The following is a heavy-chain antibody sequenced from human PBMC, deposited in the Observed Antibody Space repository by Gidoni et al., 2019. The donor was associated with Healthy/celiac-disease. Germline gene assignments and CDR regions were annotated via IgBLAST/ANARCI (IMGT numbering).Heavy chain of an antibody. D-gene: IGHD2-8*01. CDR1: GGSIRSYSYY. CDR3: ARQCIRGGLYYYYGMDV. CDR2: IYYSGST. Sequence: QPPPPESGPGLGKPSETLSLPCTVSGGSIRSYSYYWGWIRQPPGKGLEWIGSIYYSGSTYYNPSLKSRVTISVDTSKNQFSLKLSSVTAADTAVYYCARQCIRGGLYYYYGMDVWGQGTTVTVSS. J-gene: IGHJ6*02. V-gene: IGHV4-39*01.